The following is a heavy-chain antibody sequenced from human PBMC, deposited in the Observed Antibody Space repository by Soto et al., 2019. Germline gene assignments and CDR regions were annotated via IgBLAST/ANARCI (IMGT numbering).Heavy chain of an antibody. CDR1: GDSINSDNYY. CDR3: ARLEGLATISYYFDY. J-gene: IGHJ4*02. V-gene: IGHV4-39*01. CDR2: IYYLGNT. Sequence: SETLSLTCSVSGDSINSDNYYWGWIRQPPGKGLEWIGSIYYLGNTYYNPSLKTRVTISLDKSKSQFSLKLNSVTAADSVVYFCARLEGLATISYYFDYWGQGTLVTVSS. D-gene: IGHD3-9*01.